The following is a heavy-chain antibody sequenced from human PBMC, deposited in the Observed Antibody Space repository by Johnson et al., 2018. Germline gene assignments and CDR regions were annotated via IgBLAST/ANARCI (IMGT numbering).Heavy chain of an antibody. J-gene: IGHJ3*02. Sequence: VQLGESGAEVKKPGASVKVSCKASGYTFTSYYMHWVRQAPGQGLEWMGIINPSGGSTSYAQKFQGRVTMPRATATSTVYMELSSLRSEETAVYSCARAREMAKITDAFDIWGQGTMATVSS. CDR3: ARAREMAKITDAFDI. V-gene: IGHV1-46*01. D-gene: IGHD5-24*01. CDR2: INPSGGST. CDR1: GYTFTSYY.